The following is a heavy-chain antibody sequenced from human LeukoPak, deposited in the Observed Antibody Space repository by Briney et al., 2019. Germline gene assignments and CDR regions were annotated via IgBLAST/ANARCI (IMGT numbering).Heavy chain of an antibody. CDR3: AREIDRDDYNRFFDY. Sequence: GASVKVSCEASGYTFTSYAMHWVRQAPGQRLEWMGWINAGNGNTKYSQKFQGRVTITRDTSASTAYMEMRSLRSEDTAVYYCAREIDRDDYNRFFDYWGQGTLVTVSS. CDR2: INAGNGNT. J-gene: IGHJ4*02. V-gene: IGHV1-3*01. CDR1: GYTFTSYA. D-gene: IGHD5-24*01.